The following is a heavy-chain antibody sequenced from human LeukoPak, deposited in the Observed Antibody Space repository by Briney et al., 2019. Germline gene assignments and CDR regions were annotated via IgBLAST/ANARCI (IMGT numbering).Heavy chain of an antibody. D-gene: IGHD1-26*01. CDR3: ARSWVISPANDY. J-gene: IGHJ4*02. V-gene: IGHV3-48*03. Sequence: GGSLRLSCAASGFTFSSYEMNWVRQAPGKGLEWVSYISSSGSTIYYADSVKGRFTISRDNAKNSLYLQMNSLRAEDTAVYYCARSWVISPANDYWGQGTPVTVSS. CDR2: ISSSGSTI. CDR1: GFTFSSYE.